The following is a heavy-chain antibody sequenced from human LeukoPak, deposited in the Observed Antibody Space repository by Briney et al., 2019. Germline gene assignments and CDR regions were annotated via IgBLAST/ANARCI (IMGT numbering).Heavy chain of an antibody. CDR2: IWSDGSIK. CDR1: GLSFSDYG. CDR3: ASAAGAYDN. Sequence: GGSLRLSCAASGLSFSDYGMHWVRQAPGKGLEWVAVIWSDGSIKYYADSVKGRFTISRDNSRETLDLQMNSLRAEDTAVYYCASAAGAYDNWGQGTLVTVSS. D-gene: IGHD6-13*01. V-gene: IGHV3-33*01. J-gene: IGHJ4*02.